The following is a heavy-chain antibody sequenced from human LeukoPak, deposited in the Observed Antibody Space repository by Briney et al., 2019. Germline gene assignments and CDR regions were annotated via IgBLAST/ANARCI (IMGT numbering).Heavy chain of an antibody. Sequence: GRSLRLSCAASGFTFDDYAMHWVRQAPGKGLEWVSGISWNSGSIGYADSVKGRFTISRDNAKNSLYLQMNSLRAEDTALYYCAKDISSTSWYYGMDVWGQGTTVTVSS. V-gene: IGHV3-9*01. CDR2: ISWNSGSI. D-gene: IGHD2-2*01. J-gene: IGHJ6*02. CDR3: AKDISSTSWYYGMDV. CDR1: GFTFDDYA.